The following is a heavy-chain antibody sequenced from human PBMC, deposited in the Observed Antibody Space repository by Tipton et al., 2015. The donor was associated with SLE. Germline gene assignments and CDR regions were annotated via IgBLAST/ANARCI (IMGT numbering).Heavy chain of an antibody. CDR1: GGSISSYY. CDR2: IYYSGST. J-gene: IGHJ4*02. V-gene: IGHV4-59*12. CDR3: ARWASSSWEAFDY. Sequence: TLSLTCTVSGGSISSYYWSWIRQPPGKGLEWIGYIYYSGSTYYNPSLKSRVTISVDTSKNQFSLKLSSVTAADTAVYYCARWASSSWEAFDYWGQGTLVTVSS. D-gene: IGHD6-13*01.